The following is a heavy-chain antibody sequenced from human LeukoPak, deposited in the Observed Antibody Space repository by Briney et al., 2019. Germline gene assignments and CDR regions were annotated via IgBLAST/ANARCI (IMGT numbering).Heavy chain of an antibody. CDR2: ISSSGSTI. V-gene: IGHV3-48*03. CDR1: GFTFSSYE. CDR3: ARGNYCSGGSCYQTASFDY. Sequence: GGSLRLSCAASGFTFSSYEMNWVRQAPGKGLEWVSYISSSGSTIHYADSVKGRFTISRDNAKNSLYLQMNSLRAEDTAVYYCARGNYCSGGSCYQTASFDYWGQGTLVTVSS. D-gene: IGHD2-15*01. J-gene: IGHJ4*02.